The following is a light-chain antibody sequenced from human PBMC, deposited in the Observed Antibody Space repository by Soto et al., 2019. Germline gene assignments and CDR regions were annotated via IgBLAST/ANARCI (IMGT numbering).Light chain of an antibody. CDR3: QQRANWPLT. Sequence: EIVLTQSPATLSLSPGERATLSCRASQIIYTSLAWYQQKPGQAPRLLIYEASIRATGLPARFSGSGSGADFTLTIGVLEREDFAVYYCQQRANWPLTFGGGTKVEIK. J-gene: IGKJ4*01. V-gene: IGKV3-11*01. CDR2: EAS. CDR1: QIIYTS.